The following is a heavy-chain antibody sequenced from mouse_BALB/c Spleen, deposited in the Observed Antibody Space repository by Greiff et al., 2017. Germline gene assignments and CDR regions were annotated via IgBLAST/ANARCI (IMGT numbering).Heavy chain of an antibody. Sequence: EVQVVESGGGLVQPGGSLKLSCAASGFTFSSYTMSWVRQTPEKRLEWVAYISNGGGSTYYPDTVKGRFTISRDNAKNTLYLQMSSLKSEDTAMYYCARHYGSAMDYWGQGTSVTVSS. J-gene: IGHJ4*01. D-gene: IGHD1-1*01. CDR2: ISNGGGST. CDR3: ARHYGSAMDY. CDR1: GFTFSSYT. V-gene: IGHV5-12-2*01.